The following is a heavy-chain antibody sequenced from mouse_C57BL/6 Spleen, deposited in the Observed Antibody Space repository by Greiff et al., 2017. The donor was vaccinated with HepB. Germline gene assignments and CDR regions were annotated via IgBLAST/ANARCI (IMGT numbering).Heavy chain of an antibody. CDR3: ARKDSSGCHY. CDR2: IDPSDSYT. CDR1: GYTFTSYW. V-gene: IGHV1-69*01. Sequence: QVQLQQPGAELVMPGASVKLSCKASGYTFTSYWMHWVKQRPGQGLEWIGEIDPSDSYTNYNQKFKGKSTLTVDKSSSTAYMQLSSLTSEDSAVYYCARKDSSGCHYWGQGTTLTVSS. D-gene: IGHD3-2*02. J-gene: IGHJ2*01.